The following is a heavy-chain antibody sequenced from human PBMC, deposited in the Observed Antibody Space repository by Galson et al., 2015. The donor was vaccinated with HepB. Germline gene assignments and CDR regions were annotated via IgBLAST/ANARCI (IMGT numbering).Heavy chain of an antibody. J-gene: IGHJ3*02. V-gene: IGHV1-69*13. Sequence: SVKVSCKASGGTFSSYDISWVRQAPGQGLEWMGGIIPIFGKANYAQKFQGRVTITADESTSTAYMELSSLRSEDTAVYYCARDPIAAAGPPDAFDIWGQGTMVTVSS. CDR2: IIPIFGKA. D-gene: IGHD6-13*01. CDR1: GGTFSSYD. CDR3: ARDPIAAAGPPDAFDI.